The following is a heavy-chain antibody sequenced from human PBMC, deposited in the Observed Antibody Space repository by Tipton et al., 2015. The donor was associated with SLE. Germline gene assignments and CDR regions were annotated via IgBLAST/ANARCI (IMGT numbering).Heavy chain of an antibody. CDR2: IYYSGST. CDR1: GGSISSYY. D-gene: IGHD1-1*01. Sequence: TLSLTCTVSGGSISSYYSSWIRQPPGKGLEWIGYIYYSGSTSYNPSLKSRVTISVDTSKNQFSLKLSSVTAADTAVYYCARMGTYYYYGRDVWGRGTTVTVSS. CDR3: ARMGTYYYYGRDV. V-gene: IGHV4-59*01. J-gene: IGHJ6*02.